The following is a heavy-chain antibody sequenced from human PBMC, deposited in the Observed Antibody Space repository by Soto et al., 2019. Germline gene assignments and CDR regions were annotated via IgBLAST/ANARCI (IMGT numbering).Heavy chain of an antibody. D-gene: IGHD2-2*01. V-gene: IGHV3-23*01. CDR2: ISGSGGST. J-gene: IGHJ6*03. CDR3: AKDRRIVVVRYYYYYYMDV. CDR1: GFTFSGYA. Sequence: GGSLRLSCAASGFTFSGYAMIWVRQAPGKGLEWVSAISGSGGSTYYADSVKGRFTISRDNSKNTLYLQMNSLRAEDTAVYYCAKDRRIVVVRYYYYYYMDVWGKGTTVTVSS.